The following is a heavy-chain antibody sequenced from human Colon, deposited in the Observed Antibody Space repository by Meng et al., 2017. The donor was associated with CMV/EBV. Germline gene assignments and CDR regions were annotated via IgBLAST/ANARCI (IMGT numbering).Heavy chain of an antibody. CDR2: IYYSGT. Sequence: GSLRLSCTVSGDSIRSHYWSWIRQPPGKGLEWMGYIYYSGTNYKPSLKSRVTISVDTSKNHFSLKLSSVTAADTAVYYCARFDFWSGYPLDYWGQGMLVTVSS. J-gene: IGHJ4*02. D-gene: IGHD3-3*01. CDR1: GDSIRSHY. CDR3: ARFDFWSGYPLDY. V-gene: IGHV4-59*11.